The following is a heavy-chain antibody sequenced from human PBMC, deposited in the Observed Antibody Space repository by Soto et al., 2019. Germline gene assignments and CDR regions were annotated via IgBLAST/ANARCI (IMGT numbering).Heavy chain of an antibody. CDR1: GGTLNNYA. CDR3: ATDSNYDVSNSF. V-gene: IGHV1-69*01. CDR2: ILPVSAPP. Sequence: QVQLVQSGAEVKKPGSSVRVSCKASGGTLNNYAINWVRQAPGQGLKWMGGILPVSAPPDYAQKFQGRVSITADHSTSTVYMELSRLKSDDTAVYFCATDSNYDVSNSFWGQGTLVTVSS. J-gene: IGHJ4*02. D-gene: IGHD3-3*01.